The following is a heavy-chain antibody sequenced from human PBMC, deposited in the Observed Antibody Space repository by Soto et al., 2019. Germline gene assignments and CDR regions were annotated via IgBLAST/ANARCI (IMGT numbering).Heavy chain of an antibody. CDR2: IYYSGST. D-gene: IGHD3-22*01. Sequence: ASETLSLTCTVSGGSISSDNYYWSWIRQHPGEGLEWIGYIYYSGSTYYNPSLKSRITISVDTSKNQFSLKLNSVTAADTAVYYCATVPRSYDSSGYLTFDYWGQGTLVTVSS. CDR1: GGSISSDNYY. CDR3: ATVPRSYDSSGYLTFDY. J-gene: IGHJ4*02. V-gene: IGHV4-31*03.